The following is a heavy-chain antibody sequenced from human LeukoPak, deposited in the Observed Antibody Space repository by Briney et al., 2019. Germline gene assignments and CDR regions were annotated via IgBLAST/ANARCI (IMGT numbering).Heavy chain of an antibody. Sequence: VASVKVSCKVSGFTLADLSMHWVRQAPGKGLERVGGFDRKNGDTIYAQRFRGRVTLTEDTSTGTAYMDLSSLSADDTAVYYCATGVFCATTTCPGYQHYYYFMDVWGKGTTVTVSS. CDR1: GFTLADLS. CDR2: FDRKNGDT. D-gene: IGHD2-2*01. V-gene: IGHV1-24*01. J-gene: IGHJ6*03. CDR3: ATGVFCATTTCPGYQHYYYFMDV.